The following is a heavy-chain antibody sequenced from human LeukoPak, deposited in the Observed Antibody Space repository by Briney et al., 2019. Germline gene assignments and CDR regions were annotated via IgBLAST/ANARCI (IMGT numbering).Heavy chain of an antibody. CDR1: GFTFSGYA. J-gene: IGHJ4*02. CDR3: ARDRPNYYESNGHYYSRDGDY. D-gene: IGHD3-22*01. CDR2: ITSSGEST. Sequence: GGSLRLSCTASGFTFSGYAMSWVRQAPEKGLEWVSSITSSGESTWYAGSVKGQFTISRDNSKNTLYLQMNSLRAEDTAVYYCARDRPNYYESNGHYYSRDGDYWGLGILVTVSS. V-gene: IGHV3-23*01.